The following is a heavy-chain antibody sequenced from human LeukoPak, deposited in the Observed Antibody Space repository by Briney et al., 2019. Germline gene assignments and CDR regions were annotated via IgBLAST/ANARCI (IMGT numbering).Heavy chain of an antibody. V-gene: IGHV3-7*01. CDR2: IKQDGSEK. D-gene: IGHD3-22*01. CDR3: ARDLRGAYDSVFDY. J-gene: IGHJ4*02. CDR1: GFSFSSFW. Sequence: PGGSLRLSCVASGFSFSSFWMSWVRQAPGKGLEWVANIKQDGSEKHYVDSVKGRFTISRDNAKNSVTLQMNSLRAEDTAVYYCARDLRGAYDSVFDYWGQGTLVTVSS.